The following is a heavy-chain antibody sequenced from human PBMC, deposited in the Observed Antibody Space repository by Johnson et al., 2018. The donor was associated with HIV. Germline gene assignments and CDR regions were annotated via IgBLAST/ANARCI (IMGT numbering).Heavy chain of an antibody. V-gene: IGHV3-66*03. CDR3: ARERVGDAFDI. J-gene: IGHJ3*02. D-gene: IGHD1-26*01. CDR1: GFTVSSNY. Sequence: VQLVESGGGLIQPGGSLRLSCAASGFTVSSNYMSWVRQAPGKGLEWVSRINSDGSSTTYADSVKGRFTISRENAKNTLYLQMNSLRAEDTALYYCARERVGDAFDIWGQGTMVTVSS. CDR2: INSDGSST.